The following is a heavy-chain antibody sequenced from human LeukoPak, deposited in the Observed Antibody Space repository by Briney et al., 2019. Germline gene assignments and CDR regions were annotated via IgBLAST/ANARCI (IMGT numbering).Heavy chain of an antibody. CDR2: IWYDGSNE. D-gene: IGHD3-22*01. Sequence: GGSLRLSCAASGFTFSSNAMHWVRQAPGKGLEWVAVIWYDGSNENYADSVRGRFTVSRDNSKNTLYLHMNSVRAEDTAVYYCARVAMSDSSGYCDYWGQGTLVTVSS. J-gene: IGHJ4*02. V-gene: IGHV3-33*01. CDR1: GFTFSSNA. CDR3: ARVAMSDSSGYCDY.